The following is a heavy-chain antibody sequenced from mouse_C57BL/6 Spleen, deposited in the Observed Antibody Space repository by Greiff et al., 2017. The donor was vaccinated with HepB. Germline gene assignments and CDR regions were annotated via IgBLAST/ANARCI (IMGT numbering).Heavy chain of an antibody. CDR3: AREGYDLYAMDY. Sequence: VQRVESGAELARPGASVKLSCKASGYTFTSYGISWVKQRTGQGLEWIGEIYPRSGNTYYNEKFKGKATLTADKSSSTAYMELRSLTSEDSAVYFCAREGYDLYAMDYWGQGTSVTVSS. CDR2: IYPRSGNT. J-gene: IGHJ4*01. D-gene: IGHD2-3*01. V-gene: IGHV1-81*01. CDR1: GYTFTSYG.